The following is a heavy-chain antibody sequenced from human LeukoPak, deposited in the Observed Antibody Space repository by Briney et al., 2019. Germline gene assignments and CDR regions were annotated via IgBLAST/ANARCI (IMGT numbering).Heavy chain of an antibody. CDR3: ARDLLYYDILTGLVVGPSTFDI. D-gene: IGHD3-9*01. Sequence: SETLSLTCTVSGGSISSYYWSWIRQPPGKGLEWIGYIYYSGSTNYNPSLKSRVTISVDTSKNQFSLKLSSVTAADTAVYYCARDLLYYDILTGLVVGPSTFDIWGQGTKVTVSS. V-gene: IGHV4-59*01. CDR2: IYYSGST. CDR1: GGSISSYY. J-gene: IGHJ3*02.